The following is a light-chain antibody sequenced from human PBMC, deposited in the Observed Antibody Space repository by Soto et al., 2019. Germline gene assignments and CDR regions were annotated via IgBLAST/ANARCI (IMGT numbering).Light chain of an antibody. CDR3: QQYNNWPPL. V-gene: IGKV3D-15*01. J-gene: IGKJ4*01. CDR2: GAS. CDR1: QSVSSN. Sequence: EIVMTQSPATLSVSPGERATLSCRASQSVSSNLAWDQQKPCQAPTLLIYGASTKATGIPARFSGSGSGTEFTLTISSLQSEDFAVYYCQQYNNWPPLFGGGTKVEIK.